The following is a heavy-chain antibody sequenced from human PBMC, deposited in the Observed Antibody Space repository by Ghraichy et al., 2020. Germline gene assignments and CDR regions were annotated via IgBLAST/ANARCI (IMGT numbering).Heavy chain of an antibody. V-gene: IGHV3-23*01. Sequence: GGSLRLSCTASGFTFNYYAMNWVRQAPGKGLEWVSTISPSGDSPYYADSVGGRFIISRDNSKNTLFLQMSSLRADDTAIYYCAKVGDDYGDYGHYDHWGQGTLVTVSS. CDR3: AKVGDDYGDYGHYDH. CDR2: ISPSGDSP. CDR1: GFTFNYYA. J-gene: IGHJ4*02. D-gene: IGHD4-17*01.